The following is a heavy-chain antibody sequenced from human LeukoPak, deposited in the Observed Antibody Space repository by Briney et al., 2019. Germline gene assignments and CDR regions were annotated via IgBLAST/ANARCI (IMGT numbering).Heavy chain of an antibody. D-gene: IGHD2-2*01. CDR2: INPNSGDT. CDR1: GYTFTGHY. J-gene: IGHJ4*02. Sequence: ASVKVSCKASGYTFTGHYMYWVRQAPGQGLEWMGWINPNSGDTNYAQKFQGRVTMTRDTSISTAYMDLNRLTSDDTPVYYCARRLTTSQDLDYWGQGTLVTVSS. V-gene: IGHV1-2*02. CDR3: ARRLTTSQDLDY.